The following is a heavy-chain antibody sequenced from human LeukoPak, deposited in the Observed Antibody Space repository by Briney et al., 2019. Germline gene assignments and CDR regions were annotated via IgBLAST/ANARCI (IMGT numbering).Heavy chain of an antibody. D-gene: IGHD4-17*01. Sequence: SQTLSITCVVYGGSFSGYNWSWILTPPAKCPDWIGEINHTGSTNYNPSLKSRVTISVDTSKNQFSLKLSSVTAADTAVYYCASGSNDYGGNSGAWTIEYFQHWGQGTLVTVSS. CDR3: ASGSNDYGGNSGAWTIEYFQH. CDR1: GGSFSGYN. V-gene: IGHV4-34*01. J-gene: IGHJ1*01. CDR2: INHTGST.